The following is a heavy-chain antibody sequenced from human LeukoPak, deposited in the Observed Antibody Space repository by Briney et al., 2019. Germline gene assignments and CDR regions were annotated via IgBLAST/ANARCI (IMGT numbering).Heavy chain of an antibody. V-gene: IGHV4-59*01. CDR3: ARDRPGIAVAGDAFDI. CDR1: GGSISSYY. Sequence: SETLSLTCTVSGGSISSYYWSWIRQPPGKGLEWIGYIYNRGSTNYNPSPKSRVTISVDTSKNQFSLKLRSVTAADTAVYYCARDRPGIAVAGDAFDIWGQGTMVTVSS. J-gene: IGHJ3*02. D-gene: IGHD6-19*01. CDR2: IYNRGST.